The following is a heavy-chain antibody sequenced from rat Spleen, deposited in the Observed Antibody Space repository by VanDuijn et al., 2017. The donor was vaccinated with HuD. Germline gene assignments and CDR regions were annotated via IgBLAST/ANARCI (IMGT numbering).Heavy chain of an antibody. Sequence: QVQLKETGPDLVQLTQTLSITCTVTGFSLTTFNVHWVRQPPGKVLEWMGAIWSGGNTDYNSALKSRLSISRDTSKSQIYLKMNSLQTEDTATYFCARADVAAISTNGIWGQGIMVTVSS. CDR1: GFSLTTFN. J-gene: IGHJ2*01. CDR3: ARADVAAISTNGI. CDR2: IWSGGNT. D-gene: IGHD1-2*01. V-gene: IGHV2-1*01.